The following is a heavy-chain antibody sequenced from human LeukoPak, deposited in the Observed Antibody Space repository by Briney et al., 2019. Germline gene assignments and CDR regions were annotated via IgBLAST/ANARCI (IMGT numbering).Heavy chain of an antibody. Sequence: GGSLRLSCAASGFTFSSYSMNWVRQAPGKGLEWVSYISSSSSTIYYADSVKGRFTTSRDNAKNSLYLQMNSLRAEDTAVYYCARDRRAVAGKAEYFQHWGQGTLVTVSS. J-gene: IGHJ1*01. D-gene: IGHD6-19*01. CDR3: ARDRRAVAGKAEYFQH. V-gene: IGHV3-48*01. CDR2: ISSSSSTI. CDR1: GFTFSSYS.